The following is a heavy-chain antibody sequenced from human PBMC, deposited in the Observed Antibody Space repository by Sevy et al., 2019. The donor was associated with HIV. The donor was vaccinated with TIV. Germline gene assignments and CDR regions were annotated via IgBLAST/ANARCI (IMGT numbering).Heavy chain of an antibody. D-gene: IGHD3-10*01. Sequence: GGSLRLSCAASGFTFSTYTMNWVRRAPGKGLEWVSCISSSSNYIYYADSVKGRFTISRDNVKNSLYLQMNSLRAEDTAVYYCARPYGSGSWEAFDIWGQGTMVTVSS. J-gene: IGHJ3*02. CDR1: GFTFSTYT. V-gene: IGHV3-21*01. CDR2: ISSSSNYI. CDR3: ARPYGSGSWEAFDI.